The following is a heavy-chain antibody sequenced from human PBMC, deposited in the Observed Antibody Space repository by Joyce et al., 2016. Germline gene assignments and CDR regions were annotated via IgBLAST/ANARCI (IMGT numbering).Heavy chain of an antibody. Sequence: EVQLVESGGGLIQPGGSLRLSCAASGFTVGGNYMSWVRQAPGKGVEWVSVIYSGGSTYYADSVKGRFTISRDNSKNTLDLQMNSLRAEDTAVYYCASQYQHRYYYYGMDVWGQGTTVTVSS. J-gene: IGHJ6*02. V-gene: IGHV3-53*01. CDR1: GFTVGGNY. CDR2: IYSGGST. D-gene: IGHD3-3*02. CDR3: ASQYQHRYYYYGMDV.